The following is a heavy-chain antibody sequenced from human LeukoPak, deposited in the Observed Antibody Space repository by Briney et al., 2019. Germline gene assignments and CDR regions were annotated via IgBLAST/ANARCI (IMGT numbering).Heavy chain of an antibody. Sequence: ASVKVSCKSSEYTFRNFDIHWVRQAPGQGLEWMGWMNPNSGNTDYAQKFQGRVTMTRDTSLSTAYVDLSSLTSDDTAMYYCVETGLGRARYDNRGRYVGAFDIWGQGTMVTVSS. J-gene: IGHJ3*02. D-gene: IGHD3-22*01. V-gene: IGHV1-8*01. CDR1: EYTFRNFD. CDR2: MNPNSGNT. CDR3: VETGLGRARYDNRGRYVGAFDI.